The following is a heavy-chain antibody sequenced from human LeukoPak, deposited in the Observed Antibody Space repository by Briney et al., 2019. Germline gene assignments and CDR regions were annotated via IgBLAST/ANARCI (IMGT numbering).Heavy chain of an antibody. CDR1: GGTFSSYA. J-gene: IGHJ6*02. V-gene: IGHV1-69*13. D-gene: IGHD3-10*02. CDR2: IIPIFGTA. CDR3: GFFRHTAALYGDGSTRYYGMDV. Sequence: TVKVSCKASGGTFSSYAISWVRQAPGQGLEWMGGIIPIFGTANYAQKFQGRVTITADESTSTAYMELSSLRSEDTAVYYCGFFRHTAALYGDGSTRYYGMDVWGQGTTVTVSS.